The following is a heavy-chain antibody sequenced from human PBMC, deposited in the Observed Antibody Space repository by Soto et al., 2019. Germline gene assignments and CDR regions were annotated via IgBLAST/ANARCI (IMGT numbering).Heavy chain of an antibody. CDR1: GDSISTNSYS. Sequence: ETLSLTCTVSGDSISTNSYSWGWIRQPPGKGLEWIGNIYYSGSTYYNPSLKSRVTISVDPSKNQFSLKLRSVTAADTAVYYCARLDAVSYFDYWGQGTQV. V-gene: IGHV4-39*01. CDR2: IYYSGST. CDR3: ARLDAVSYFDY. D-gene: IGHD2-8*01. J-gene: IGHJ4*02.